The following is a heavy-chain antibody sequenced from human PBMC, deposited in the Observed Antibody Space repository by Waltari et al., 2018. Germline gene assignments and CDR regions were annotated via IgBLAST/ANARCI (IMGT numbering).Heavy chain of an antibody. D-gene: IGHD3-22*01. Sequence: QVLLQESGPGLVTPSETLSLTCAVSGYSLSSGYFWDWIRQPPGQGREWIGTIDHSVSTDYNPSLKSRVTMSVDTSKNQFSLKVSSVTAADTAVYYCARRTTYSDSYGYSAYWGRGTPVTVSS. CDR2: IDHSVST. V-gene: IGHV4-38-2*01. CDR1: GYSLSSGYF. CDR3: ARRTTYSDSYGYSAY. J-gene: IGHJ4*02.